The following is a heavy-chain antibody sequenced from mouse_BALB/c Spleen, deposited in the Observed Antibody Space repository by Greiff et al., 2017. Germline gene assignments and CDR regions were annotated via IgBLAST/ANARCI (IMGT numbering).Heavy chain of an antibody. V-gene: IGHV2-2*02. Sequence: QVQLKESGPGLVQPSQSLSITFTVSGFSLTSYGVHWVRQSPGKGLEWLGVIWSGGSTDYNAAFISRLSISKDNSKSQVFFKMNSLQANDTAIYYCARAGFYAMDYWGQGTSVTVSS. J-gene: IGHJ4*01. CDR2: IWSGGST. CDR3: ARAGFYAMDY. CDR1: GFSLTSYG.